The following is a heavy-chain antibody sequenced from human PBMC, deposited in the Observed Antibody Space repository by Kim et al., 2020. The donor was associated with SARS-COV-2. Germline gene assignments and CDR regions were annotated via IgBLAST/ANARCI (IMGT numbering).Heavy chain of an antibody. J-gene: IGHJ6*02. CDR1: GYTFTGYY. V-gene: IGHV1-2*06. CDR2: INPNSGGT. D-gene: IGHD6-13*01. Sequence: ASVKVSCKASGYTFTGYYMHWVRQAPGQGLEWMGRINPNSGGTNYAQKFQGRVTMTRDTSISTAYMELSRLRSDDTAVYYCAREVYEQQLVRYGMDVWGRGTTVTVSS. CDR3: AREVYEQQLVRYGMDV.